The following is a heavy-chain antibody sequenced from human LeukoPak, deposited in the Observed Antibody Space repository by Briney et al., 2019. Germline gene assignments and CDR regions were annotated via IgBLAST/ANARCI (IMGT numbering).Heavy chain of an antibody. CDR3: ARGPDYDLLTGYPDYYYYSMDV. CDR2: INHSGST. D-gene: IGHD3-9*01. Sequence: PSETLSLTCAVYGGSFSDYYWSWIRQPPGKGLEWIGEINHSGSTNYNPSLKSRVTISLDTSKNQFSLKLSSVTAADTAVYYCARGPDYDLLTGYPDYYYYSMDVWGKGTTVTVSS. CDR1: GGSFSDYY. V-gene: IGHV4-34*01. J-gene: IGHJ6*03.